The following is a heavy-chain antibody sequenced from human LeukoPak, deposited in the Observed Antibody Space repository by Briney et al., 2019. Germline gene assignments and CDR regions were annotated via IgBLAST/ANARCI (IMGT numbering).Heavy chain of an antibody. D-gene: IGHD3-22*01. CDR2: INPNNGDT. V-gene: IGHV1-2*02. CDR1: GYTFSSGYY. J-gene: IGHJ3*02. CDR3: AREYYDSSGRKHAFEN. Sequence: ASVKVSCKASGYTFSSGYYLHWVRQAPGQGLEWMGWINPNNGDTNYAQKFQGRVTMTRDTSISTAYMELSRLRSDDTAVYYCAREYYDSSGRKHAFENWGQGTMVTVSS.